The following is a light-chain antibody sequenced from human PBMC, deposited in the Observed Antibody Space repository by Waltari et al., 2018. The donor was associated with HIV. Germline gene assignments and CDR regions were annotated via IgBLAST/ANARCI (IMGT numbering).Light chain of an antibody. J-gene: IGLJ1*01. CDR1: SSDVARYNL. CDR3: CSYAGTSTYV. V-gene: IGLV2-23*02. CDR2: AVT. Sequence: QSALTQPASVSGSPGQSITISCTGTSSDVARYNLVSWYQHHPGKAPKVMIYAVTKRPSGVSDRFSGSKSGNTASLTISGRQAEDEADYYCCSYAGTSTYVFGTGTKVTVL.